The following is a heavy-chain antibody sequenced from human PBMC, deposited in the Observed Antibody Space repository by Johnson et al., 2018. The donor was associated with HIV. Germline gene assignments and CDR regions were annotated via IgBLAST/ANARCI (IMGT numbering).Heavy chain of an antibody. D-gene: IGHD6-6*01. V-gene: IGHV3-33*08. CDR1: GFTFSSNG. CDR2: IRFAGSSK. CDR3: ARDSSLTRI. J-gene: IGHJ3*02. Sequence: QVQLVESGGGVVQPGRSLRLSCAASGFTFSSNGMHWVRQAPGKGLEWVAFIRFAGSSKYYGDSVKGRFSISRDNSKNTLYLQMNSLRAEDTAVYYCARDSSLTRIWGQGTMVTVSS.